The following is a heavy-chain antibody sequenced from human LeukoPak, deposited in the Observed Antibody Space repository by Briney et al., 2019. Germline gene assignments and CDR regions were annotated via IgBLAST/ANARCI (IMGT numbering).Heavy chain of an antibody. CDR1: GYSSTNYG. J-gene: IGHJ5*02. D-gene: IGHD3-10*01. V-gene: IGHV1-18*01. Sequence: ASVKVSCKASGYSSTNYGISWVRQAPGQGLEWMGWIHIYRGNTNYAQKFQGRVTMTTDTSTSTVYMEVRGLRSDDTAMYYCARGTQWFGELLYNNWFDPWGQGTLVTVSS. CDR2: IHIYRGNT. CDR3: ARGTQWFGELLYNNWFDP.